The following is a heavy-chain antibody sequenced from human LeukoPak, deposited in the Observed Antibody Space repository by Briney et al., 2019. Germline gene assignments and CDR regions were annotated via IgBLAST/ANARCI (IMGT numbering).Heavy chain of an antibody. D-gene: IGHD3-10*01. CDR3: AKPLLSSGSMPSY. J-gene: IGHJ4*02. V-gene: IGHV3-30*02. Sequence: PGGSLRLSCAASGFTFSSYGMHWVRQAPGKGLEWVAFIQYDGSNKYYADSVKGRFTISRDNSKNTLYLQMNSLRAEDTAVYYCAKPLLSSGSMPSYWGQGTLVTVSS. CDR1: GFTFSSYG. CDR2: IQYDGSNK.